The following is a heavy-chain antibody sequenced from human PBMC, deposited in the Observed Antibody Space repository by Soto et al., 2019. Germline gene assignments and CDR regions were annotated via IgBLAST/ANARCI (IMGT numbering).Heavy chain of an antibody. D-gene: IGHD6-19*01. Sequence: QVQLVQSEAELKQPGASVKISCKASGYIFTTSAIHWVRQAPGQGLEWMGIVNPSGGTTTYAQKFQGRVTMTRDTYTTTVYMELSSLRFDDTAVYYCAREDQWLPDYWGQGTVVSVSS. CDR2: VNPSGGTT. CDR1: GYIFTTSA. V-gene: IGHV1-46*01. CDR3: AREDQWLPDY. J-gene: IGHJ4*02.